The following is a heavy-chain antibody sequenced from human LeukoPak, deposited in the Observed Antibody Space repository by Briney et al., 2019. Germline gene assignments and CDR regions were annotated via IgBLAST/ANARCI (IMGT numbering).Heavy chain of an antibody. J-gene: IGHJ4*02. CDR1: GFTFSSYG. CDR2: ISYDGSNK. Sequence: PGRSLRLSCAASGFTFSSYGMHWVRQAPGKGLEWVAVISYDGSNKYYADSVKGRFTISRDNSKNTLYLQMNSLRAEDTALYYCAKDSGDGYGYYFDYWGQGTLVTVSS. CDR3: AKDSGDGYGYYFDY. D-gene: IGHD5-12*01. V-gene: IGHV3-30*18.